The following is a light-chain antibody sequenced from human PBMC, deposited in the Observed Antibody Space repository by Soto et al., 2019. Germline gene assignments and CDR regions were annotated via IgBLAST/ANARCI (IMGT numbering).Light chain of an antibody. Sequence: QSALTQPASVSGSPGQSITNSCTGTSSDVGAYNYVSWYQQHPGKAPKLMIYEVSNRPSGVSNRFSGSKSGNTASLTISGLQAEDEGDYYCSSYTSGSTWVFGGGTKLTVL. CDR1: SSDVGAYNY. CDR3: SSYTSGSTWV. V-gene: IGLV2-14*01. CDR2: EVS. J-gene: IGLJ3*02.